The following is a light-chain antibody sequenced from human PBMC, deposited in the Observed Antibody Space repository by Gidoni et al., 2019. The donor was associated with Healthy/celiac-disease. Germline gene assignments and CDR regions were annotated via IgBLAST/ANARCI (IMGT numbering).Light chain of an antibody. Sequence: QSALPQPASVSGSPGPSITISCTGTSSDGGGYNYVSWYQQHPGKAPKLMIYDVSNRPSGVSNRFSGSKSGNTASLTISGLQAEDEADYYCSSYTSSSNVVFGGGTKLTV. CDR1: SSDGGGYNY. J-gene: IGLJ2*01. CDR2: DVS. V-gene: IGLV2-14*01. CDR3: SSYTSSSNVV.